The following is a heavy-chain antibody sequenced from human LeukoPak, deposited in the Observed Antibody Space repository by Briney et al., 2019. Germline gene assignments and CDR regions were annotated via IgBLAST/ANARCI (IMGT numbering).Heavy chain of an antibody. CDR2: ISTSGST. J-gene: IGHJ4*02. Sequence: SETLSLTCTVSGGSISNYYWTWIRQPAGKGLEWIGRISTSGSTNYNPSLKSRVTMSVDTSKNQFSLKLGSVTAADTAVYYCARGSGSSAYDYWGQGTLVTVSS. V-gene: IGHV4-4*07. CDR1: GGSISNYY. D-gene: IGHD6-6*01. CDR3: ARGSGSSAYDY.